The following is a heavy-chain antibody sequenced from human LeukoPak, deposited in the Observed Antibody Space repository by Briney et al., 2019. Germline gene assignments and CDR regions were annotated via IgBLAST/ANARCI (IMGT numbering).Heavy chain of an antibody. Sequence: KPSETLSLTCAVYGGSFSGYYWSWIRQPPGKGLEWIGYIYYSGSTNYNPSLKSRVTLSIDKSKNQFSLNLNSVTAADTAVYYCARARRDSGYYKVDYWGQGTLVTVSS. J-gene: IGHJ4*02. V-gene: IGHV4-34*01. CDR3: ARARRDSGYYKVDY. D-gene: IGHD3-3*01. CDR2: IYYSGST. CDR1: GGSFSGYY.